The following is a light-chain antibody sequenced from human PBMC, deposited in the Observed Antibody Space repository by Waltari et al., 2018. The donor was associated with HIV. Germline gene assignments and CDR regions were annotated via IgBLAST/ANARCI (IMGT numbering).Light chain of an antibody. V-gene: IGLV1-47*01. CDR1: ISNIEPEA. J-gene: IGLJ3*02. Sequence: QSVMTHPPSVSGTPGKTVTISCSGSISNIEPEAVDWYQQLPGTAPKLLIDRNYKRPSGVSDRFSCSKSGASASLVISGLRSEDEAHYYCVSYDSRLDERLFGGGTKLTVL. CDR3: VSYDSRLDERL. CDR2: RNY.